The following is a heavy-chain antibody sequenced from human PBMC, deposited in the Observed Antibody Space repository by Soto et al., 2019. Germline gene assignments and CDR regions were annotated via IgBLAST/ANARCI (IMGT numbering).Heavy chain of an antibody. Sequence: SGPTLVNPTQTLTLTCTFSGFSLSTNGVGVGWLRQPPGKALEWLALIYWNDDKRYSPSLKSRLTITKDTSKNQVVLTMTNMDPVDTATYYCARRRVAIRPAYFDYWGQGTLVTVS. CDR3: ARRRVAIRPAYFDY. D-gene: IGHD6-6*01. CDR2: IYWNDDK. V-gene: IGHV2-5*01. CDR1: GFSLSTNGVG. J-gene: IGHJ4*02.